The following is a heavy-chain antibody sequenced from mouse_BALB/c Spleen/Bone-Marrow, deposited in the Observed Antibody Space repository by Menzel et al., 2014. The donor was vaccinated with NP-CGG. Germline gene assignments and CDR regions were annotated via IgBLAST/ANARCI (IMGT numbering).Heavy chain of an antibody. J-gene: IGHJ3*01. Sequence: VQLQQSGPALEKPGASVKISCKASGYSFTGHNMNWVKKSNGKSLEWIGNIDPYYGGTSYNQKFKGKATLTVAKSSSRACMQRKSLSSEDSAVYYGARSDGYYVAWFAYWGKGTLVTVSA. CDR2: IDPYYGGT. CDR1: GYSFTGHN. V-gene: IGHV1S135*01. D-gene: IGHD2-3*01. CDR3: ARSDGYYVAWFAY.